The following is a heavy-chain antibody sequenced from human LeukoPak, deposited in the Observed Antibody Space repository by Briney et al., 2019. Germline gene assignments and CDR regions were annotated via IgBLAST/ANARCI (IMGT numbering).Heavy chain of an antibody. CDR2: DTNDGSRT. J-gene: IGHJ4*02. D-gene: IGHD2-15*01. V-gene: IGHV3-74*01. CDR3: VRDQDSGPDY. CDR1: GFSLSNNW. Sequence: PGGSLRLSCVASGFSLSNNWMHWVRQPPAKGLAWMAFDTNDGSRTAYADSVKGRFTISRDNAKNTLYLQMSGLRDEDTAVYYCVRDQDSGPDYWGQGTLDTVSS.